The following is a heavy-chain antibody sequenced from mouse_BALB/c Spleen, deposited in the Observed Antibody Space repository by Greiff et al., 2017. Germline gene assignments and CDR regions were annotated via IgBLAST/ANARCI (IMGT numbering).Heavy chain of an antibody. CDR1: GYSFTSYW. Sequence: LQQPGSELVRPGASVKLSCKASGYSFTSYWMHWVKQRPGQGLVWIGNIYPGSGSTNYDEKFKSKATLTVDTSSSTAYMQLSSLTSEDSAVYYCTRSDWYFDVWGAGTTVTVSS. J-gene: IGHJ1*01. CDR2: IYPGSGST. V-gene: IGHV1S22*01. CDR3: TRSDWYFDV.